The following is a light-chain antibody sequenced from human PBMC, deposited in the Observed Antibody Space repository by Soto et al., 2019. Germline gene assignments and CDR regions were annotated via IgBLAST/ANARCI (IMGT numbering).Light chain of an antibody. J-gene: IGLJ1*01. CDR2: ANS. Sequence: QSVLTQPPSVSGAPGQTVTISCTGSSSNLGAGYDVHWYQHLPGTAPKLLIYANSNRPSGVPDRFSGSKSGTSASLAITGLQAEDEADYYCQSYDSSLSTSVFGTGTKLTVL. CDR3: QSYDSSLSTSV. CDR1: SSNLGAGYD. V-gene: IGLV1-40*01.